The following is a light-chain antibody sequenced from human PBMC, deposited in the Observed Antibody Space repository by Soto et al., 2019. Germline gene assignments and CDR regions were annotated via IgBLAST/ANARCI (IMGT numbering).Light chain of an antibody. CDR2: DAS. J-gene: IGKJ5*01. CDR1: QNIRTN. Sequence: IVMTQSPATLSVSPGERATFSCRASQNIRTNLAWYQQKPGQAPRLLIYDASNRATGIPDRFSGSGSGTDFTLTISGLEPEDFAVYYCQQYDSSPPITFGQGTRLEI. V-gene: IGKV3-20*01. CDR3: QQYDSSPPIT.